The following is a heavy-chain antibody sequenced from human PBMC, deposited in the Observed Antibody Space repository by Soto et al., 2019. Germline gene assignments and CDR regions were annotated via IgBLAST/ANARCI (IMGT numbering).Heavy chain of an antibody. CDR3: AHRVIWRPFDWSLGWFDP. Sequence: QITLKESGPTLVKPTQTLTLTCTFSGFSLSTSGVGVGWIRQPPGKALEWLALIYWDDDKRYSPSLKNRLTIFKDTAKTLVILIMPNMDPVDTATYYCAHRVIWRPFDWSLGWFDPWGQGTLVTVSS. J-gene: IGHJ5*02. V-gene: IGHV2-5*02. CDR2: IYWDDDK. CDR1: GFSLSTSGVG. D-gene: IGHD3-9*01.